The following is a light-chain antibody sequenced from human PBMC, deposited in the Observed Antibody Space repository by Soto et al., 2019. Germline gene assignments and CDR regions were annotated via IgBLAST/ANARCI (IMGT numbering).Light chain of an antibody. V-gene: IGLV2-14*03. J-gene: IGLJ3*02. CDR2: DVT. CDR3: SSYTTSSTLV. CDR1: SSDVGAYNY. Sequence: QSALTQPASVSGSPGQSITISCTRTSSDVGAYNYVSWYQQLPDKAPKLMIYDVTYRPSGVSNRFSGSKSGNTASLTISGLQAEDEADYFCSSYTTSSTLVFGGGTKLTVL.